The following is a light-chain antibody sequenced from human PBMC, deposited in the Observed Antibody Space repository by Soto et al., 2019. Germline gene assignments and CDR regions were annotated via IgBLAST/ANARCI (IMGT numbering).Light chain of an antibody. CDR2: AAS. CDR1: ESIARH. V-gene: IGKV1-39*01. J-gene: IGKJ5*01. CDR3: QQTYSTLSIT. Sequence: DIQMTQSPSSLSASVGDRVTITCRASESIARHLNWYQQKPGRAPNLLIYAASSLQNGVPSRFRGVGSGTDFTLTISNLQPEDFATYYCQQTYSTLSITFGQGTRLEIK.